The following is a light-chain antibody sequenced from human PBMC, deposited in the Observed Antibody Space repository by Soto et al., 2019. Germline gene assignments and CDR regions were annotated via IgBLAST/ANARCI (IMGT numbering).Light chain of an antibody. CDR1: QTISSW. V-gene: IGKV1-5*03. J-gene: IGKJ1*01. CDR3: QHYNSYSEA. Sequence: DLQMTQSPSTLSGPVGDRVTITCPASQTISSWLAWYQQKPGKAPKLLIYKASTLKSGVPPRFSGSGSGTEFTLTISSLQPDDVATYDGQHYNSYSEACGQGTKVELK. CDR2: KAS.